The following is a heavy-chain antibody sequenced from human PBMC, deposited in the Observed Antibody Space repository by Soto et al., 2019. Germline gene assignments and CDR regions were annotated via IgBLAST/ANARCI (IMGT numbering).Heavy chain of an antibody. CDR3: ARDTVTRENLGFDI. CDR1: GDSVSSNSAA. Sequence: SQTLSLTCAISGDSVSSNSAAWNWIRQSPSRDLEWLGRTYYRSKWYNDYAVSVKSRITINPDTSNNQFSLQLNSVTPEDTALYYAARDTVTRENLGFDICGKERMVTV. D-gene: IGHD4-17*01. CDR2: TYYRSKWYN. J-gene: IGHJ3*02. V-gene: IGHV6-1*01.